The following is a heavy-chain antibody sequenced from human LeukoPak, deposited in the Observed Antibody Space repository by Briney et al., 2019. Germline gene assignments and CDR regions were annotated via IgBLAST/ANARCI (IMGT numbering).Heavy chain of an antibody. D-gene: IGHD3-10*01. Sequence: GGSLRLSCAASGFTFSRYSMNWVRQAPGKGLEWVSYISSGSSTIYYADSVKGRFTISRDNAKNSLYLQINSLRAEDTAVYYCAREGPGWGSKSFDIWGQGTMVTVSS. CDR1: GFTFSRYS. V-gene: IGHV3-48*01. J-gene: IGHJ3*02. CDR3: AREGPGWGSKSFDI. CDR2: ISSGSSTI.